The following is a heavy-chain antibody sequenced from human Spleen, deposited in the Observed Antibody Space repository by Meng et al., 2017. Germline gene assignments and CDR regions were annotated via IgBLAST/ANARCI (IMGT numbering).Heavy chain of an antibody. CDR3: VKGGRVVASTFDP. Sequence: GESLKISCRGSGYIFTNYWIAWVRQMPGKGLEWMGIIYPDDSDTRYSPSFQGQVTISADKSINVAYLQWNSLKASDTAMYYCVKGGRVVASTFDPWGPGTLVTVSS. V-gene: IGHV5-51*01. CDR2: IYPDDSDT. CDR1: GYIFTNYW. J-gene: IGHJ5*02. D-gene: IGHD2-15*01.